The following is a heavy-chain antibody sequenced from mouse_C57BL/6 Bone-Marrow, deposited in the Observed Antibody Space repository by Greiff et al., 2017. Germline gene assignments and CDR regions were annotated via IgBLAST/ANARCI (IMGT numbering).Heavy chain of an antibody. Sequence: VQLKESGPELVKPGASVKISCKASGYSFTGYYMNWVKQSPEKSLEWIGEINPSTGGTTYNQKFKAKATLTVDKSSSTAYMQLKSLTSEDSAVYYCAREDYYSNYFYYWGQGTTLTVSS. V-gene: IGHV1-42*01. CDR2: INPSTGGT. J-gene: IGHJ2*01. D-gene: IGHD2-5*01. CDR1: GYSFTGYY. CDR3: AREDYYSNYFYY.